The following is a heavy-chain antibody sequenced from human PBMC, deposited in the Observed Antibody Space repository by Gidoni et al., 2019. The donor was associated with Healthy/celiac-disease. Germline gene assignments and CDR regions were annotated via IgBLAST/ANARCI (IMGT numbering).Heavy chain of an antibody. CDR1: GGSFSGYY. V-gene: IGHV4-34*01. Sequence: QVQLQQWGAGLLKPSETLSLTCAVYGGSFSGYYWSWIRQPPGKGLEWIGEINHSGSTNYNPSLKSRVTISVDTSKNQFSLKLSSVTAADTAVYYCARRVTSSGWYTTAPHWFDPWGQGTLVTVSS. D-gene: IGHD6-19*01. CDR2: INHSGST. J-gene: IGHJ5*02. CDR3: ARRVTSSGWYTTAPHWFDP.